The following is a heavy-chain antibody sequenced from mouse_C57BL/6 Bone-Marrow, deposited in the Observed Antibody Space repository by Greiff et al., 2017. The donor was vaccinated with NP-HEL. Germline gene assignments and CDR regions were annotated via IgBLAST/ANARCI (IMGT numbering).Heavy chain of an antibody. CDR2: ISSGSSTI. J-gene: IGHJ2*01. CDR1: GFTFSDYG. Sequence: VQLKESGGGLVKPGGSLKLSCAASGFTFSDYGMHWVRQAPEKGLEWVAYISSGSSTIYYADTVKGRFTISGDNAKNTLFLQRTSLRSEDTAMFYCARQSYSFDYWGQGTTLTVSS. V-gene: IGHV5-17*01. CDR3: ARQSYSFDY. D-gene: IGHD2-10*01.